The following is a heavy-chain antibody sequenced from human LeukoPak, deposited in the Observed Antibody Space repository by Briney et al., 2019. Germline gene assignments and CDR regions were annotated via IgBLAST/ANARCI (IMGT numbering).Heavy chain of an antibody. Sequence: GGSLRLSCAASGFTFSNYAMSWVRQVPGKGLEWVSAISGSAGSTYYADSVKGRFTISRDNSRNTLYLQMNSLRAEDTALYYCAKGPASTWYKYYFDYWGQGTLVTVSS. CDR2: ISGSAGST. V-gene: IGHV3-23*01. D-gene: IGHD6-13*01. CDR3: AKGPASTWYKYYFDY. CDR1: GFTFSNYA. J-gene: IGHJ4*02.